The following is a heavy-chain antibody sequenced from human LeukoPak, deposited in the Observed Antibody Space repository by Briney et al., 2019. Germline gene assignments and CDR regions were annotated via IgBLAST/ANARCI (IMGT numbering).Heavy chain of an antibody. Sequence: GGSLRLSCAASGLTFSSYAMSWVRQAPGKGLEWVSSSTSSGGTTYYADSVKGRFTISRDNSKDTLYLQMNSLRAEDTAVYYCAKDRPNYYDSSGHYYRQNGDYWGQGTLVTVSS. J-gene: IGHJ4*02. CDR2: STSSGGTT. CDR1: GLTFSSYA. D-gene: IGHD3-22*01. V-gene: IGHV3-23*01. CDR3: AKDRPNYYDSSGHYYRQNGDY.